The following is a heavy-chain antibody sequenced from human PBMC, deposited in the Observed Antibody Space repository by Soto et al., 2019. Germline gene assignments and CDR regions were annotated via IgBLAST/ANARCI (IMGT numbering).Heavy chain of an antibody. CDR2: TRQDGREK. D-gene: IGHD2-2*01. CDR3: AREIVVARGASYFDY. CDR1: KFSLGSNW. Sequence: SGYMYLASVVYKFSLGSNWMTWVSQPPKKGMGWVGNTRQDGREKNYMDSVKGRFIISRDNAKNSLYLQMTSLRAEATAVYYCAREIVVARGASYFDYWGPGILVTVSS. V-gene: IGHV3-7*04. J-gene: IGHJ4*02.